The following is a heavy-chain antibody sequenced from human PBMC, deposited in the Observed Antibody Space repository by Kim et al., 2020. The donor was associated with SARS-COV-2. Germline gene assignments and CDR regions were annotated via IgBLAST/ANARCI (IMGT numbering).Heavy chain of an antibody. D-gene: IGHD5-12*01. J-gene: IGHJ5*02. CDR1: GYSISSGYY. CDR3: ARESEDIVATIPGGWFDP. V-gene: IGHV4-38-2*02. Sequence: SETLSLTCTVSGYSISSGYYWGWIRQPPGKGLEWIGSIYHSGSTYYNPSLKSRVTISVDTSKNQFSLKLSSVTAADTAVYYCARESEDIVATIPGGWFDPWGQGTLVTVSS. CDR2: IYHSGST.